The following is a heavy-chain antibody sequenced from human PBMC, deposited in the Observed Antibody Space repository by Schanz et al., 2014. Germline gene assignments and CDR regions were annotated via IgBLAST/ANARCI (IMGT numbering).Heavy chain of an antibody. CDR2: ISGSGGST. CDR1: GFTFSSYA. CDR3: AKYRGYYRVSGSYRELEY. Sequence: EVHLVESGGGLVQPGGSLRLSCAASGFTFSSYAMSWVRQAPGKGLEWVSAISGSGGSTYYADSVKGRFTISRDNSKNTLYLQMNSLRPEDTAVYYCAKYRGYYRVSGSYRELEYWGQGTLVTVSS. V-gene: IGHV3-23*04. D-gene: IGHD3-10*01. J-gene: IGHJ4*02.